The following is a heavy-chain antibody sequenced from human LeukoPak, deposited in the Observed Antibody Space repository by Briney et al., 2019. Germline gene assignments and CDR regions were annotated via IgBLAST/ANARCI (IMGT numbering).Heavy chain of an antibody. CDR2: IIPIFGTA. D-gene: IGHD6-19*01. V-gene: IGHV1-69*13. Sequence: RASVNVSCTASGGTFSSYAISWVRQAPGQGLEWMGGIIPIFGTANYAQKFQGRVTITADESTSTAYMELSSLRSEDTAVYYCARVRYSSGWYDVDYFDYWGQGTLVTVSS. CDR1: GGTFSSYA. CDR3: ARVRYSSGWYDVDYFDY. J-gene: IGHJ4*02.